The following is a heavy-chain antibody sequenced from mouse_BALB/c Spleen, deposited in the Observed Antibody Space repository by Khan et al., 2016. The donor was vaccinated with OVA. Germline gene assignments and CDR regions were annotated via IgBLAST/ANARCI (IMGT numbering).Heavy chain of an antibody. J-gene: IGHJ2*01. CDR3: ARRGLRWDFDY. V-gene: IGHV1-4*01. Sequence: VQLQESGAELAKPGASVKMSCKASGYTFINYLMNWVKQRPGQGLEWVGYINPTTGYTEYNQRFKDKATLTADKSSSTAHMQLSSLTSEDSAVYYCARRGLRWDFDYWGQGTTLTVSS. CDR2: INPTTGYT. CDR1: GYTFINYL. D-gene: IGHD1-1*01.